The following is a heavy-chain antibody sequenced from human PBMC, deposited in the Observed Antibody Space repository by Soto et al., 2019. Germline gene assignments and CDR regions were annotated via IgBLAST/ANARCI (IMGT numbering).Heavy chain of an antibody. J-gene: IGHJ4*02. Sequence: QVQLVQSGAEVKKPGSSVKVSCKASGGTFSSYAISWVRQAPGQGLEWMGGIIPIFGTANYAQKFQGRVTITADESTSTAYMELSSLRSEDTAVYYCARSRGGYYYESRDPPPLDYWGQGTLVTVSS. CDR1: GGTFSSYA. CDR3: ARSRGGYYYESRDPPPLDY. V-gene: IGHV1-69*01. CDR2: IIPIFGTA. D-gene: IGHD3-22*01.